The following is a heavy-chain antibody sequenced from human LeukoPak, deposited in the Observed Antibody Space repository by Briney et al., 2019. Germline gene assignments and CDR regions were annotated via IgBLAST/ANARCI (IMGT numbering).Heavy chain of an antibody. J-gene: IGHJ4*02. CDR1: GGSISSSSYY. V-gene: IGHV3-23*01. Sequence: ETLSLTCTVSGGSISSSSYYWGWIRQPPGKGLEWVSGISGSGGSTYYADSVKGRFTISRDNSKNTLYLQMNNLRAEDTAVYYCGKTLGYCSGGSCYSYYFDSWGQGTLVTVSS. CDR2: ISGSGGST. D-gene: IGHD2-15*01. CDR3: GKTLGYCSGGSCYSYYFDS.